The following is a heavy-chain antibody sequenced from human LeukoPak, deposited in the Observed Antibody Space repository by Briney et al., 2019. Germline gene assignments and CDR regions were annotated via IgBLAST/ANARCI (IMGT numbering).Heavy chain of an antibody. CDR2: IKQDGNEK. V-gene: IGHV3-7*01. Sequence: PGGSLRLSCAASGFTFSNYWMNWVRQAPGKGLEWVANIKQDGNEKYYVDSVKGRFTISRDNAKNTLYLQMNTLRVEDTAVYYCTRDLMDYDVSTGLHHYYMDVWGQGTTVTVSS. D-gene: IGHD3-9*01. J-gene: IGHJ6*02. CDR3: TRDLMDYDVSTGLHHYYMDV. CDR1: GFTFSNYW.